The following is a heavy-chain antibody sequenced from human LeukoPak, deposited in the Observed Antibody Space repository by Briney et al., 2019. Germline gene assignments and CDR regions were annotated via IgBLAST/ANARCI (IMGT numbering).Heavy chain of an antibody. CDR3: ARAYSSSWFRPYYYYMDV. CDR2: INHSVGT. V-gene: IGHV4-34*01. CDR1: SGSFSGYY. J-gene: IGHJ6*03. D-gene: IGHD6-13*01. Sequence: SETLSLTCSVYSGSFSGYYWSWIRQPPGKGLEWIGEINHSVGTNYNPSLKSRVTMSLDTSKNQFSLKLSSVTAADTAVYYCARAYSSSWFRPYYYYMDVWGKGTTVTVSS.